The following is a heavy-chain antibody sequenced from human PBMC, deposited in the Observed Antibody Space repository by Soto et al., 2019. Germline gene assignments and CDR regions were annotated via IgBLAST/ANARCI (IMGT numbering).Heavy chain of an antibody. CDR2: SSNSGTFS. V-gene: IGHV3-11*06. Sequence: GVSLRLCCEGSGFHFSDYYISWIRQAPGKGLEWISYSSNSGTFSRYADSVKGRFSISRDNTKNLLYLQMNSLRAEDTAVYYCARSGDNYNRLDYWGQGTPVTVSS. J-gene: IGHJ4*02. CDR1: GFHFSDYY. CDR3: ARSGDNYNRLDY. D-gene: IGHD1-1*01.